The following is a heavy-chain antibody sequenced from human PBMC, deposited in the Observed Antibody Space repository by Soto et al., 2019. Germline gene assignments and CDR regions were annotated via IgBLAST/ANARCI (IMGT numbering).Heavy chain of an antibody. D-gene: IGHD1-26*01. CDR2: ISGSGGST. CDR3: AKDGPIVGATEVDD. J-gene: IGHJ4*02. Sequence: VGSLRLSCAASGFTFSSYSMSWVRQAPGKGLEWVSAISGSGGSTYYADSVKGRFTISSDKSKNTLDLQMNSRRAEDTAVYYCAKDGPIVGATEVDDWGQGTLVTVSS. V-gene: IGHV3-23*01. CDR1: GFTFSSYS.